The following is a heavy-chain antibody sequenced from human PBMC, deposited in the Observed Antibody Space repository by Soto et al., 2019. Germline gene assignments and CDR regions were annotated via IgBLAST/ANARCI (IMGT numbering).Heavy chain of an antibody. V-gene: IGHV3-30-3*01. J-gene: IGHJ6*02. CDR1: GFTFSSYA. CDR3: ARGTNYYGSGSSGRGMDV. D-gene: IGHD3-10*01. Sequence: GGSLRLSCAASGFTFSSYAMHWVRQAPGKGLEWVAVISYDGSNKYYADSVKGRFTISRDNSKNTLYLQMNSLRAEETAVYYCARGTNYYGSGSSGRGMDVWGQGTTVTVSS. CDR2: ISYDGSNK.